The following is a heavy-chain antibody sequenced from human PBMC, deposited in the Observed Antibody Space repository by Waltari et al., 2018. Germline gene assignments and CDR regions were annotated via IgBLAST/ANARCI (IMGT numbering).Heavy chain of an antibody. D-gene: IGHD2-15*01. V-gene: IGHV4-4*02. Sequence: QLQLHESGPGRVQPSRTPSLTCAVSGESTTPPYLWNWVRQTPVKGLEWIGQVHGSGRTNYNPSFASRVTVSLDTYSNQFSLKLTYATAADTGVYYCARDRGRGLYLDTWGPGTLVTVSP. CDR1: GESTTPPYL. CDR2: VHGSGRT. J-gene: IGHJ4*02. CDR3: ARDRGRGLYLDT.